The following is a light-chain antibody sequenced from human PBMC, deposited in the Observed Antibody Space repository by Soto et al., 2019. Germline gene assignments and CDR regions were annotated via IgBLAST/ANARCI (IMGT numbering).Light chain of an antibody. V-gene: IGLV6-57*01. CDR2: EDY. CDR3: QSYDATNQV. CDR1: SGSIASNY. Sequence: NFMLTQPHSVSESPGKTVTISCTRSSGSIASNYVQWYQQRPGSSPTTVIYEDYQRPSGVPGRFSGSIDSSSNSASLTISGLETEDEADYYCQSYDATNQVFGGGTKLTVL. J-gene: IGLJ3*02.